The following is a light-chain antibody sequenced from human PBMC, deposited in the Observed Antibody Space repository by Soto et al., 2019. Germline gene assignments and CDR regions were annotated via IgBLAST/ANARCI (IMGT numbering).Light chain of an antibody. CDR1: QDISNY. Sequence: DIQITQSPPSLSASVGDRVTITCQASQDISNYLNWYQQKPGKAPKLLIYDASNLETGVPSRFSGSGSGTDFVLTISSLQPEDIATYYCQQYDNPYTFGQGTKLEIK. CDR3: QQYDNPYT. CDR2: DAS. V-gene: IGKV1-33*01. J-gene: IGKJ2*01.